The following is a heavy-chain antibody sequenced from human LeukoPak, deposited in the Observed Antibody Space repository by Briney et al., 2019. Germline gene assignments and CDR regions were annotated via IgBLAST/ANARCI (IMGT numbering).Heavy chain of an antibody. CDR2: IFHNGKT. V-gene: IGHV4-39*07. CDR1: GGSVSTSDYY. Sequence: SETLSLTCTVSGGSVSTSDYYWGWIRQTPGKGLEWIGDIFHNGKTSYNPSLKGRVTISIDTSNNQFSLRLPSVTAADTAVYYCARIFDSWGQGTLVTVSS. CDR3: ARIFDS. J-gene: IGHJ4*02.